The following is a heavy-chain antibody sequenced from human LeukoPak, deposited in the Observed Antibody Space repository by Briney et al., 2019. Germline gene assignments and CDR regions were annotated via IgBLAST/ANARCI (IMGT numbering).Heavy chain of an antibody. CDR3: AKGNVRQLVVWSPGDFDY. CDR1: GFTFSSYA. Sequence: PGGSLRLSCAASGFTFSSYAMHWVRQAPGKGLEWVAVISYDGSNKYYADSVKGRFTISRDNSKNTLYLQMNSLRAEDTAVYYCAKGNVRQLVVWSPGDFDYWGQGTLVTASS. D-gene: IGHD6-6*01. CDR2: ISYDGSNK. V-gene: IGHV3-30-3*01. J-gene: IGHJ4*02.